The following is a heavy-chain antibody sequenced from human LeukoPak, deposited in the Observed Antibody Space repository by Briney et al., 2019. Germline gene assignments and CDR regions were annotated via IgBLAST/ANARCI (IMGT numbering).Heavy chain of an antibody. Sequence: SGTLSLTCAVYGGSFSGYYWSWIRQPPGKGLEWIGEINHSGSTNYNPSLKSRVTISVDTSKNQFSLKLSSVTAADTAVYYCARARRDYYYYMDVWGKGTTVTVSS. J-gene: IGHJ6*03. CDR3: ARARRDYYYYMDV. D-gene: IGHD6-6*01. CDR1: GGSFSGYY. V-gene: IGHV4-34*01. CDR2: INHSGST.